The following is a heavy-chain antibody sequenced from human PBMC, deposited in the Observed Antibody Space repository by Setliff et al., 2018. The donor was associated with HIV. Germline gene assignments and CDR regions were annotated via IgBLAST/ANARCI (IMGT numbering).Heavy chain of an antibody. V-gene: IGHV4-39*01. CDR2: IYYSGST. J-gene: IGHJ4*02. D-gene: IGHD2-15*01. Sequence: SETLSLTCTVSGGSISSSSYYWGWIRQPPGKGLEWIGSIYYSGSTYYNPSLKSRVTISVDTSKNQFSLKLSSVTAADTAVYYCATYLLRFHPGYTGVAAGYYFDYWGQGTLVTVSS. CDR1: GGSISSSSYY. CDR3: ATYLLRFHPGYTGVAAGYYFDY.